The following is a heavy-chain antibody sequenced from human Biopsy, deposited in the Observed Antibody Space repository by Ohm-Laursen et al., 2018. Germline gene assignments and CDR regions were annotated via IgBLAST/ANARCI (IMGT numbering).Heavy chain of an antibody. D-gene: IGHD3-3*01. CDR3: ARDLYDFCGGCPFDP. CDR2: INGSGGST. J-gene: IGHJ5*02. V-gene: IGHV3-23*01. CDR1: GFTLSSHA. Sequence: GSLRLSCTASGFTLSSHAMSWVRQAPGKGPECVSVINGSGGSTYYADPVKGRFTISRDNSRNTLYLQMNSLRADDPAMYYCARDLYDFCGGCPFDPWGQGTLVTVSP.